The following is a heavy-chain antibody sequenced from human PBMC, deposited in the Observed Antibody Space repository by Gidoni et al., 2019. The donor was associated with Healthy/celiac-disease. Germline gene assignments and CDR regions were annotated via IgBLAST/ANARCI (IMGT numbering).Heavy chain of an antibody. V-gene: IGHV4-31*03. Sequence: QVQLQESGPGLVKPSQTLSLTCTVSGGSISRGGYYWSWIRQHPGKGLEWIGYIYYSGSTYYNPSLKSRVTISVDTSKNQFSLKLSSVTAADTSVYYCARATYITMVRGGPSLWFDPWGQGTLVTVSS. CDR3: ARATYITMVRGGPSLWFDP. J-gene: IGHJ5*02. CDR2: IYYSGST. CDR1: GGSISRGGYY. D-gene: IGHD3-10*01.